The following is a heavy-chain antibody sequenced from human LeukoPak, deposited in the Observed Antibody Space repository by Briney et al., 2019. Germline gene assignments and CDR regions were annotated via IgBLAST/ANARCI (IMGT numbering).Heavy chain of an antibody. CDR2: INDSGST. Sequence: SETLSLTCAVYGGSFSGYYWSWIRQPPGKGLEWIGEINDSGSTNYNPSLKSRVTISVDTSKNQFSLKLSSVTAADTAVYYCATTGSEPYYYYYMDVWGKGTTVTVSS. CDR3: ATTGSEPYYYYYMDV. V-gene: IGHV4-34*01. J-gene: IGHJ6*03. CDR1: GGSFSGYY.